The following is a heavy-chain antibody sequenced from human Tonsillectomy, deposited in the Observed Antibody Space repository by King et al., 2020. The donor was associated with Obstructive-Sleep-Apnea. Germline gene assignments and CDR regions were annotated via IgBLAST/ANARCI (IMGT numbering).Heavy chain of an antibody. J-gene: IGHJ2*01. CDR1: GFTFSSYA. CDR2: ITGSGGST. Sequence: VQLVESGGGLVQPGGSLRLSCAASGFTFSSYAISWVRQAPGKGLEWVSAITGSGGSTYYADSVKGRFTISRDNSKNTLYLQMNSLRAEDTAVYYCAKAPGALRYFDLWGRGTLVTVSS. D-gene: IGHD3-10*01. CDR3: AKAPGALRYFDL. V-gene: IGHV3-23*04.